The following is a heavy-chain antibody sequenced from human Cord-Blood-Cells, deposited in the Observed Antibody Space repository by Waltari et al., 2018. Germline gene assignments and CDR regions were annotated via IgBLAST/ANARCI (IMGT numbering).Heavy chain of an antibody. CDR1: GGSFSGYY. D-gene: IGHD3-10*01. CDR2: INHSGST. V-gene: IGHV4-34*01. J-gene: IGHJ3*02. Sequence: QVQLQQWGAGLLKPSETLSLTCAVYGGSFSGYYWSWIRQPPGKGLEWIGEINHSGSTNYNPSLKSRVTISVDTSKNQFSLKLSSVTAADTAVYYCARTYMVRGVIIKKDACDIWGQGTMVTVSS. CDR3: ARTYMVRGVIIKKDACDI.